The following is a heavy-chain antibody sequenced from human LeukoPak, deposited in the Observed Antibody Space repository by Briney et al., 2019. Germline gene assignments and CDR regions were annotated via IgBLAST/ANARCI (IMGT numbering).Heavy chain of an antibody. D-gene: IGHD1-26*01. V-gene: IGHV4-61*02. J-gene: IGHJ4*02. CDR3: ARVTGIVGANYYFDY. CDR1: DGSISSGSYY. CDR2: IYTSGST. Sequence: PSETLSLTCTVSDGSISSGSYYWSWIRQPAGKGLEWIGRIYTSGSTNYNPSLKSRVTISVDTSKNQFSLKLSSVTAADTAVYYCARVTGIVGANYYFDYWGQGTLVTVSS.